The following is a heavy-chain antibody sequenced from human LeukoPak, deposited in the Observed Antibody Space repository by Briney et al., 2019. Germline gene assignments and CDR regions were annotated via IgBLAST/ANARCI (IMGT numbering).Heavy chain of an antibody. Sequence: ASGYTYTSYYMHWVRQAPGKGLVWVSRINSDGSSTSYADSVKGRFTISRDNAKNTLYLQMNSLRAEDTAVYYCARSFRGSYYPDAFDIWGQGTMVTVSS. CDR3: ARSFRGSYYPDAFDI. CDR1: GYTYTSYY. J-gene: IGHJ3*02. CDR2: INSDGSST. D-gene: IGHD1-26*01. V-gene: IGHV3-74*01.